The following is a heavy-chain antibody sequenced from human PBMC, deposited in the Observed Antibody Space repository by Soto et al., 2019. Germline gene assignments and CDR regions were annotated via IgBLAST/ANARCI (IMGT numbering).Heavy chain of an antibody. D-gene: IGHD3-10*01. Sequence: QVQMVQSGAEVKKPGSSARVSCKVSGGTFSRHSISWVRQAPGQGLEWMGGIIPIFDATQYAQKFQGRLTVTAVEATTTFHMYRRGMRPDYTARYDYARGLPSVRGSWGQGTLVTVS. CDR2: IIPIFDAT. CDR1: GGTFSRHS. J-gene: IGHJ4*02. V-gene: IGHV1-69*01. CDR3: ARGLPSVRGS.